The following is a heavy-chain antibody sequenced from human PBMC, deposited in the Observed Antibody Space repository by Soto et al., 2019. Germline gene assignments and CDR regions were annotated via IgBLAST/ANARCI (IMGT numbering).Heavy chain of an antibody. CDR3: AKGVPSIAVAGTGYFQH. D-gene: IGHD6-19*01. J-gene: IGHJ1*01. CDR1: GFTFSSYA. CDR2: ISGSGDST. Sequence: EVQLLESGGGLVQPGGSLRLSCAASGFTFSSYAMSWVRQAPGKGLEWVTGISGSGDSTYYADSVKGRFTISRDNAKKTGSLQMNSLRAEDTAVYYCAKGVPSIAVAGTGYFQHWGQGTLVTVSS. V-gene: IGHV3-23*01.